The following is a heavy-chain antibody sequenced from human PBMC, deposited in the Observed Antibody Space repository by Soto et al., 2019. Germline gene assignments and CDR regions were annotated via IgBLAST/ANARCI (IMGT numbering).Heavy chain of an antibody. J-gene: IGHJ4*02. D-gene: IGHD1-26*01. CDR2: INQDGSEK. Sequence: EVHLVESGGGLVQTGGSLRLSCAIFESTVSRDWMNWVRQAPGKGLEWVAHINQDGSEKYYVDSVKGRFTISRDNAKKSLYLEMNSLRPADTAIYYWSGGVGEAFWGQGTLVTVSS. CDR1: ESTVSRDW. CDR3: SGGVGEAF. V-gene: IGHV3-7*04.